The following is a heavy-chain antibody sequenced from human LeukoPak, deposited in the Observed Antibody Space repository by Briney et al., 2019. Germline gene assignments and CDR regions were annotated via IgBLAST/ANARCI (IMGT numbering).Heavy chain of an antibody. CDR1: GYSISSGYY. CDR3: AKSNGYGLVDI. CDR2: IYHSGST. Sequence: ASETLSLTCTVSGYSISSGYYWGWIRQPPGKGLEWIGSIYHSGSTYYNPSLKSRVTISLDTSRNQFSLKLNSVTAADTAVYYCAKSNGYGLVDIWGQGTMVTVSS. D-gene: IGHD3-10*01. V-gene: IGHV4-38-2*02. J-gene: IGHJ3*02.